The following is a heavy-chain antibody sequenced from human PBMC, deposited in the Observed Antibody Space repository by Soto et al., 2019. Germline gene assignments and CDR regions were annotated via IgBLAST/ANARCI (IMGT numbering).Heavy chain of an antibody. V-gene: IGHV4-34*01. CDR2: ISHSGST. CDR3: ARWWLGGYDSYFDY. CDR1: GASFRGYL. D-gene: IGHD6-19*01. Sequence: QVQLHQWGAGLLKPSETLSLTCDVSGASFRGYLWSWIRQPPGKGLEWIGEISHSGSTDYNPSLKSRLTISIDASKNQFSLKLSSVTAADTAVYYCARWWLGGYDSYFDYWGQGVLVTVSS. J-gene: IGHJ4*02.